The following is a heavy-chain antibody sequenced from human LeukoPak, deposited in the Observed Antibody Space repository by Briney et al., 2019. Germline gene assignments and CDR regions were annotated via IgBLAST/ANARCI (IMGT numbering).Heavy chain of an antibody. CDR1: GFTFSSYG. CDR2: ISYDGSNK. J-gene: IGHJ3*02. V-gene: IGHV3-30*18. D-gene: IGHD4-17*01. Sequence: PGGSLRLSCAASGFTFSSYGMPWVRQAPGKGLEWVAVISYDGSNKYYADSVKGRFTISRDNSKNTLYLQMNSLRAEDTAVYYCAKTTVTTATRFAFDIWGQGTMVTVSS. CDR3: AKTTVTTATRFAFDI.